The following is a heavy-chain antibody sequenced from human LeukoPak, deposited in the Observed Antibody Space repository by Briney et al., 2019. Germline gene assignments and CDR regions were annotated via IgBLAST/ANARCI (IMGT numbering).Heavy chain of an antibody. V-gene: IGHV1-69*05. D-gene: IGHD1-26*01. J-gene: IGHJ5*02. CDR3: ARELSGSYYNWFDP. Sequence: ASVKVSCKASGGTFSSYAISWVRQAPGQGLEWMGGIIPIFGTANYAQKFQGRVTITTDESTSTAYMELSSLRSEDTAVYYCARELSGSYYNWFDPWGQGTLVTVSS. CDR2: IIPIFGTA. CDR1: GGTFSSYA.